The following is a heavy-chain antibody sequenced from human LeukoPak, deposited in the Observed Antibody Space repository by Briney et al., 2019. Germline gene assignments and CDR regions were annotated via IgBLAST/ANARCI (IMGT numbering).Heavy chain of an antibody. CDR2: IWYDGSFK. CDR3: ARDWGKGDY. Sequence: GGSLRLSCAASGFTFISYSMNWVRQAPGKGPEWVEVIWYDGSFKYYADSVKGRFTASRDNSKNTLDLQMNGLRAEDTAVYYCARDWGKGDYWGQGTLVTVSS. V-gene: IGHV3-33*08. CDR1: GFTFISYS. D-gene: IGHD3-16*01. J-gene: IGHJ4*02.